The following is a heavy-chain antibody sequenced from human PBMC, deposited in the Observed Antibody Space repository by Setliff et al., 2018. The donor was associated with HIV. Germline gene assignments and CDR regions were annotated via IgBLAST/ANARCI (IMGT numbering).Heavy chain of an antibody. CDR1: GGTFSSYA. CDR3: ARDDRGRSSWYPDAFDI. D-gene: IGHD6-13*01. J-gene: IGHJ3*02. V-gene: IGHV1-69*13. Sequence: SVKVSCKASGGTFSSYAISWVRQAPGQGLEWMGGIIPIFGTANYAQKFQGRVTITADESTSTAYMELSSLRSEDTAVYYCARDDRGRSSWYPDAFDIWGQGTMVTV. CDR2: IIPIFGTA.